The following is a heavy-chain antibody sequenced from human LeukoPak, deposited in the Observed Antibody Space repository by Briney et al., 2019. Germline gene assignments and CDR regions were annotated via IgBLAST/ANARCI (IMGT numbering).Heavy chain of an antibody. CDR1: GGSISSYD. CDR2: IYYSGST. Sequence: SETLSLTCTVSGGSISSYDWSWIRQPPGKGLEWIGYIYYSGSTNYNPSLKSRVTISVDTSKNQFSLKLSSVTAADTAVYYCARDSDDDYGGSLFFDYWGQGTLVTVSS. J-gene: IGHJ4*02. D-gene: IGHD4-23*01. V-gene: IGHV4-59*01. CDR3: ARDSDDDYGGSLFFDY.